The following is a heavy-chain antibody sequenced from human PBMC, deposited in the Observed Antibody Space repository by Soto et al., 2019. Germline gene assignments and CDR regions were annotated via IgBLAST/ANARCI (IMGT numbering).Heavy chain of an antibody. V-gene: IGHV3-30-3*01. CDR1: GFTFSSYA. CDR3: ARDGGIAVTAYYFDY. J-gene: IGHJ4*02. D-gene: IGHD6-19*01. CDR2: ISYDGSNK. Sequence: PGGSLRLSCAASGFTFSSYAMHWVRQAPGKGLEWVAVISYDGSNKYYADSVKGRFTISRDNSKNTLYLQMNSLRAEDTAVYYCARDGGIAVTAYYFDYWGQGTLVTVSS.